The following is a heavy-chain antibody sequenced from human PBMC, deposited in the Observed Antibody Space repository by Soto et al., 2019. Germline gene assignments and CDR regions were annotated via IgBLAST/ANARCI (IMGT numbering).Heavy chain of an antibody. J-gene: IGHJ4*02. V-gene: IGHV3-23*01. CDR1: GFTFSSYA. CDR3: AKDIGPQYEGLAPFDY. CDR2: ISGSGGST. Sequence: GGSLRLSCAASGFTFSSYAMSWVRQAPGKGLEWVSAISGSGGSTYYADSVKGRFTFSRDNSKNTLYLQMNSLRAEDTAVYYCAKDIGPQYEGLAPFDYWGQGTLVNVSS. D-gene: IGHD2-15*01.